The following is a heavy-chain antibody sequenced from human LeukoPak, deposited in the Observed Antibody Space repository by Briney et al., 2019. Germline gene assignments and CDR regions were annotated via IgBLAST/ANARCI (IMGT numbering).Heavy chain of an antibody. CDR3: ARMVRGVDTYYFDY. J-gene: IGHJ4*02. CDR1: GFTFSSYW. CDR2: IKQDGSEK. D-gene: IGHD3-10*01. V-gene: IGHV3-7*03. Sequence: GGSLRLSCAASGFTFSSYWMSWVRQAPGKGLEWVANIKQDGSEKYYVDSVKGRFTISRDNAKNSLYLQMNSLRAEDTAVYYCARMVRGVDTYYFDYWGQGTLVTVSS.